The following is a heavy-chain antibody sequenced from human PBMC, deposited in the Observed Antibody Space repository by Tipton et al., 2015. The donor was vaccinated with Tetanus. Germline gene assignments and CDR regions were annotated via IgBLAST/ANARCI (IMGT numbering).Heavy chain of an antibody. CDR1: GFTFGHYP. D-gene: IGHD3-10*01. V-gene: IGHV3-23*01. J-gene: IGHJ4*02. Sequence: SLRLSCEASGFTFGHYPMDWVRQVPGKGLEWVSGIAGTAGSTYYRDSVRGRFTVSRDNVGNILYLQMNSLRAEDTGRYYCAKAKTWASLWFGDVWGPATLVAVSS. CDR3: AKAKTWASLWFGDV. CDR2: IAGTAGST.